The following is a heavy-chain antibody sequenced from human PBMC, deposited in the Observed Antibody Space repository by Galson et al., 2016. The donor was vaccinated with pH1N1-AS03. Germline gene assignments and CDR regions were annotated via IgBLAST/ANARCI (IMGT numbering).Heavy chain of an antibody. CDR1: GFTFSSYA. V-gene: IGHV3-64*01. D-gene: IGHD6-13*01. CDR3: ARGPVSYSNYWFPPPDY. Sequence: LRLSCAVGGFTFSSYAMFWLRQAPGKGLEYVSAISGNGFSTYYASSVKDRFTISRDNSKNTLFLQMGSLRPEDMAVYYCARGPVSYSNYWFPPPDYWGQGTLVTVSS. J-gene: IGHJ4*02. CDR2: ISGNGFST.